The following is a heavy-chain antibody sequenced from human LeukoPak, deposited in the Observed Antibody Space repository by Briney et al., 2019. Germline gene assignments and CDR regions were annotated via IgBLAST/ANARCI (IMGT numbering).Heavy chain of an antibody. J-gene: IGHJ4*02. D-gene: IGHD3-10*01. V-gene: IGHV3-33*01. Sequence: AGRSLRLSCAASGFTFSSYGMHWVRQAPGKGLEWVAVIWYDGVNKYYADSVKGRFTISRDNSKNTLYLQMNSLRAEDTAVYYCARADYYGSGTYRPNYWGQGTLVTVSS. CDR3: ARADYYGSGTYRPNY. CDR1: GFTFSSYG. CDR2: IWYDGVNK.